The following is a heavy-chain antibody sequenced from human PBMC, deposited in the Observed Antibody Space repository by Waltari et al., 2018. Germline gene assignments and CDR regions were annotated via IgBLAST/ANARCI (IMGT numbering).Heavy chain of an antibody. CDR3: ARGGHTPFDY. CDR2: INHSGST. D-gene: IGHD2-2*02. CDR1: GGSFSGYY. Sequence: QVQLQQWGAGLLKPSETLSLTCAVYGGSFSGYYWSWIRQPPGKGLEWIGEINHSGSTNYNPSLKSRVTISVDTSKNQFSLKLSSVTAADTAVYYCARGGHTPFDYWGQGTLVTVSS. J-gene: IGHJ4*02. V-gene: IGHV4-34*01.